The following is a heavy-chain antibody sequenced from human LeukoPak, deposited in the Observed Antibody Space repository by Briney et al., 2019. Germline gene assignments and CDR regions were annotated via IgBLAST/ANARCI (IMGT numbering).Heavy chain of an antibody. CDR2: IYSGGST. J-gene: IGHJ4*02. V-gene: IGHV3-53*01. CDR3: ASRDGYNYN. D-gene: IGHD5-24*01. Sequence: PGGSLRLSCAASGFTFSSYAMHWVRQAPGKGPEWVSVIYSGGSTYYADSVKGRFTISRDDSKNTLYLQMNSLRAEDTVVYYCASRDGYNYNWGQGTLVIVSS. CDR1: GFTFSSYA.